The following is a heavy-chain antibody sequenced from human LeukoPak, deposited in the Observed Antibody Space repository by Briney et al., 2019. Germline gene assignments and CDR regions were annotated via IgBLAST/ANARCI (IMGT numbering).Heavy chain of an antibody. CDR1: GGSISSSSYY. CDR2: IYYSGST. V-gene: IGHV4-39*07. J-gene: IGHJ4*02. CDR3: ARGGTYYYDSSGYYYFDY. D-gene: IGHD3-22*01. Sequence: PSETLSLTCTVSGGSISSSSYYWGWIRQPPGKGLEWIGSIYYSGSTYYNPSLKSRVTISVDTSKNQFSLKLSSVTAADTAVYYCARGGTYYYDSSGYYYFDYWGQGTLVTVSS.